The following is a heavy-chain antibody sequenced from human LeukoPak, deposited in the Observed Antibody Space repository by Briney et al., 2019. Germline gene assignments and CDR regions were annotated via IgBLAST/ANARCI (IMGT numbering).Heavy chain of an antibody. V-gene: IGHV4-59*01. D-gene: IGHD3-10*01. CDR3: ARGPRAPPGAFDI. CDR1: GGSISSYY. CDR2: IYYSGST. Sequence: SETLSLTCTVSGGSISSYYWSWIRQPPAKGLEWIGYIYYSGSTNYNPSLKSRVTISVDTSKNPFSLKLSSVTAADTAVYYCARGPRAPPGAFDIWGQGTMVTVSS. J-gene: IGHJ3*02.